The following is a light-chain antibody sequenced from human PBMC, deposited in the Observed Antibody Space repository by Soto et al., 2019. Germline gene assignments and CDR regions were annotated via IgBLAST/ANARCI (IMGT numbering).Light chain of an antibody. CDR2: EVT. Sequence: QSALTQPPSASGSPGQSVTISCTGTSSDVGGYNYVSWYQQHPGKAPKLMIYEVTKRPSGVPDRFSGSKSANTASLTVSGLQAEDEADYYCSSYGGGNTLLFGGGTKVTVL. V-gene: IGLV2-8*01. CDR3: SSYGGGNTLL. CDR1: SSDVGGYNY. J-gene: IGLJ2*01.